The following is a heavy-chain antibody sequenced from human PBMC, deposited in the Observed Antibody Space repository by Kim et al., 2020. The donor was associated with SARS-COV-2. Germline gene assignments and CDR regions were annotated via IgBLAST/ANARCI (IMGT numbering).Heavy chain of an antibody. CDR3: ARLEVSMSGLVITPRVALDF. CDR2: VYYSGNT. D-gene: IGHD3-3*01. V-gene: IGHV4-39*01. CDR1: GDSISDSNYF. J-gene: IGHJ4*02. Sequence: SETLSLTCTVSGDSISDSNYFWAWIRQSPGKGLDWIGSVYYSGNTYSNPSLQSRVAVSIDTSKNQFSLRLKFVTAADTAVYYCARLEVSMSGLVITPRVALDFWGQGMLVTVSS.